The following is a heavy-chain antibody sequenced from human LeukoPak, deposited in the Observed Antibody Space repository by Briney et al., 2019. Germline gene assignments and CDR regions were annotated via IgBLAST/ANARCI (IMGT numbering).Heavy chain of an antibody. D-gene: IGHD4-17*01. CDR1: GFTFDDYG. CDR3: ARALCGEDLFDY. Sequence: GGSLRLSCAASGFTFDDYGMSWVRQAPGKGLEWVSGINWNGGSTGYADSVKGRFTISRDNAKNSLDLQMSSLRAEDTALYHCARALCGEDLFDYWGQGTLVTVSS. V-gene: IGHV3-20*01. CDR2: INWNGGST. J-gene: IGHJ4*02.